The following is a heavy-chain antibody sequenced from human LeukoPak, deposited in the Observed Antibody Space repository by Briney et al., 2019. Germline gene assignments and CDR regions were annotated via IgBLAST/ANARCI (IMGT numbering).Heavy chain of an antibody. V-gene: IGHV1-8*01. CDR3: ARGLGTMVRAVGFDP. CDR1: GYTFTSYD. D-gene: IGHD3-10*01. CDR2: MNPNSGNT. Sequence: ASVKVSCKASGYTFTSYDINWVRQATGQGLEWMGWMNPNSGNTGYARKFQGRVTMTRNTSISTAYMELSSLRSEDTAVYYCARGLGTMVRAVGFDPWGQGTLVTVSS. J-gene: IGHJ5*02.